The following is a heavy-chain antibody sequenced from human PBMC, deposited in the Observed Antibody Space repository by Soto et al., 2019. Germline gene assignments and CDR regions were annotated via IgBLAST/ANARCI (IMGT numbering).Heavy chain of an antibody. D-gene: IGHD1-26*01. CDR2: ITNDGGDT. CDR1: GFTFSNYA. CDR3: AKSSGKSYPESRVFDL. V-gene: IGHV3-23*01. J-gene: IGHJ4*02. Sequence: LRLSCSASGFTFSNYAMTWVLQAPGEWLEWVAVITNDGGDTLHADSVKGRFTIFRDNSKDTLYLQMISLRAEDTAMYYCAKSSGKSYPESRVFDLWGQGTRVTVYS.